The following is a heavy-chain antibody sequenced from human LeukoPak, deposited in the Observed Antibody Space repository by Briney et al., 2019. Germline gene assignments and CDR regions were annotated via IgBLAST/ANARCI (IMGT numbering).Heavy chain of an antibody. D-gene: IGHD4-17*01. CDR1: GYTFTGYY. V-gene: IGHV1-2*02. CDR2: INPNSGGT. J-gene: IGHJ4*02. CDR3: ARDFGGYGDYARFDY. Sequence: GSVKVSCKASGYTFTGYYMHWVRQAPGQGLEWMGWINPNSGGTNYAQKFQGRVTMTRDTSISTAYMELSRLRSDDTAVYYCARDFGGYGDYARFDYWGQGTLVTVSS.